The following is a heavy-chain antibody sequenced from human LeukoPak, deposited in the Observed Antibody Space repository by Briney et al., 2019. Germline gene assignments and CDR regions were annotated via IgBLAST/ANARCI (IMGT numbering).Heavy chain of an antibody. CDR1: VDSMSSYH. Sequence: SETLSLTCSVSVDSMSSYHWTWMRQPPGKGLEWIGFVSDSGNTDYNPSLKSRVTISIDTSGSQFSLGLTSVTAADSAVYYCARGYGYYYYYMDVWGKGTTVIVSS. D-gene: IGHD2-2*03. J-gene: IGHJ6*03. V-gene: IGHV4-59*01. CDR2: VSDSGNT. CDR3: ARGYGYYYYYMDV.